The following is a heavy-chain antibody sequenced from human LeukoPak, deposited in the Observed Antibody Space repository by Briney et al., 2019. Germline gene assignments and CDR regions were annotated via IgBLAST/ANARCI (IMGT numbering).Heavy chain of an antibody. CDR2: ISGSGGST. D-gene: IGHD3-9*01. CDR1: GFTFSSYG. V-gene: IGHV3-23*01. Sequence: GGSLRLSCAASGFTFSSYGMSWVRQAPGKGLEWVSAISGSGGSTYYADSVKGRFTISRDNSKNTLYLQMNSLRAEDTAVYYCAKGRYFDWLLSSFDYWGQETLVTVSS. CDR3: AKGRYFDWLLSSFDY. J-gene: IGHJ4*02.